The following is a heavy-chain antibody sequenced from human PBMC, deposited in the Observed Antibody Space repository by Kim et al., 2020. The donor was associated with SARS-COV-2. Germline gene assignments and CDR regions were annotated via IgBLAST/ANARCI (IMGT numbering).Heavy chain of an antibody. D-gene: IGHD2-2*01. CDR1: GFTFSSYA. Sequence: GGSLRLSCAASGFTFSSYAMSWVRQAPGKGLEWVSALSDSGGTTYYTDSVKGRFTISRDNSKNTLYLQMNSLRAEDTAIYYCAKLVRGYCSSTSCPNWF. CDR2: LSDSGGTT. J-gene: IGHJ5*01. V-gene: IGHV3-23*01. CDR3: AKLVRGYCSSTSCPNWF.